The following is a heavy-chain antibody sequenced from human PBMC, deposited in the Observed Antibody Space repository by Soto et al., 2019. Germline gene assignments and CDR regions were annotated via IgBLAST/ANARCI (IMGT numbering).Heavy chain of an antibody. D-gene: IGHD3-10*01. V-gene: IGHV4-39*01. CDR1: GGSISSSRYY. CDR2: IYYSGST. J-gene: IGHJ6*02. CDR3: ARSGGSGSGSYRFYYYYYGMDV. Sequence: PXESLSVPFTVSGGSISSSRYYWGWIRQPPGKVLEWIGSIYYSGSTYYNPSLKSRVTISVNTSKNQFSLKLSSVTAADTAVYYCARSGGSGSGSYRFYYYYYGMDVWGQGTTVTVSS.